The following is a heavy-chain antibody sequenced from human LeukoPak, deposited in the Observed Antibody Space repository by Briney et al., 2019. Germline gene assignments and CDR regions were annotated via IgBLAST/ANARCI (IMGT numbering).Heavy chain of an antibody. D-gene: IGHD2-15*01. CDR3: ARDSRVAASDC. CDR2: INPNSGGT. CDR1: GYTFTCYY. Sequence: GSSVKVSCKSSGYTFTCYYMHWVRQAPGQGREWMGRINPNSGGTNYAQKFQGRVKMPRDTSISTAYMEMSRLRSDDTAVYSCARDSRVAASDCWGQGTLVTVSS. J-gene: IGHJ4*02. V-gene: IGHV1-2*06.